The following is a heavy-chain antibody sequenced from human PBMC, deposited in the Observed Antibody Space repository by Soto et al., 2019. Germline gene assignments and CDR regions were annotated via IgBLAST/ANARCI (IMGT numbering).Heavy chain of an antibody. CDR3: ARGVNFFDSSGSDGDY. Sequence: GGSLRLSCAASGFTFSSYAMHWVRQAPGKGLEWVAIISFDGSDKYYADSVEGRFTISRDNSKNARYLQMNSLRTEDTAVYYCARGVNFFDSSGSDGDYWGQGTLVTVSS. CDR2: ISFDGSDK. J-gene: IGHJ4*02. V-gene: IGHV3-30*04. CDR1: GFTFSSYA. D-gene: IGHD3-22*01.